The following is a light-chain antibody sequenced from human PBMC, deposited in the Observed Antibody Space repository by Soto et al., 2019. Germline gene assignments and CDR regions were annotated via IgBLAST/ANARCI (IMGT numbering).Light chain of an antibody. Sequence: DIQMTQSPSTLSASVGDTVTGSCRASQSIGRWLAWYQQKPGKAPKLLIFDASTLENGVPARFSGSRSGPEFSLTISSLQPDDFATYYCQQYYSYWTFGQGTKVDI. J-gene: IGKJ1*01. CDR1: QSIGRW. CDR2: DAS. CDR3: QQYYSYWT. V-gene: IGKV1-5*01.